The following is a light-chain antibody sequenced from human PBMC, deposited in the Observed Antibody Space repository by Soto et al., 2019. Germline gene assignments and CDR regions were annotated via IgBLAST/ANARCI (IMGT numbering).Light chain of an antibody. J-gene: IGLJ2*01. CDR1: NSDVGGYNY. CDR2: EVT. V-gene: IGLV2-8*01. Sequence: QSALTQPPSASGSPGQSVTISCTGTNSDVGGYNYVSWYQQHPGKAPKLMIYEVTKRPSGVPDRFSGSKSGNTASLAVSGLRAEDEADYYCSSYGGSNNLVFGGGTKLTVL. CDR3: SSYGGSNNLV.